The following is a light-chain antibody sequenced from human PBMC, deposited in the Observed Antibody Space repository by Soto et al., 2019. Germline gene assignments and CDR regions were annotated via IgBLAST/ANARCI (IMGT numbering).Light chain of an antibody. V-gene: IGLV2-11*01. J-gene: IGLJ1*01. CDR3: CSYAGSFAYV. CDR1: SSDVGKYNY. Sequence: QSALTQPRSVSGSPGQSVTISCTGTSSDVGKYNYVSWYQQHPGKAPKLIIYDVSRRPSGVHDRFSGSKSGNTASLTISGLRADYEADYYCCSYAGSFAYVFGTGTKVTVL. CDR2: DVS.